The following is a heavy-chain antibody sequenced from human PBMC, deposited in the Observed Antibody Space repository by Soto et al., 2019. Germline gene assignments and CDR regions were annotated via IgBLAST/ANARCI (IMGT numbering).Heavy chain of an antibody. Sequence: RGGSLRLSCAASGFTFSSYSMNWVRQAPGKGLEWVSSISSSSSYIYYADSVKGRFTISRDNAKNSLYLQMNSLRAEDTAVYYCARAQSSWSGYSSYWGQGTLVTVSS. CDR1: GFTFSSYS. CDR3: ARAQSSWSGYSSY. V-gene: IGHV3-21*01. CDR2: ISSSSSYI. J-gene: IGHJ4*02. D-gene: IGHD3-3*01.